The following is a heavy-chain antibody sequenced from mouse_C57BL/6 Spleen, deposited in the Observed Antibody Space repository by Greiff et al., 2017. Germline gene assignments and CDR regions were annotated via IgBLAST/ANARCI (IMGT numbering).Heavy chain of an antibody. CDR2: IHPSDSDT. CDR3: AIYDYYGSSPYWYFDV. D-gene: IGHD1-1*01. CDR1: GYTFTSYW. Sequence: QVQLKQPGAELVKPGASVKVSCKASGYTFTSYWMHWVKQRPGQGLEWIGRIHPSDSDTNYNQKFKGKATLTVDKSSSTAYMQLSSLTSEDSAVYYCAIYDYYGSSPYWYFDVWGTGTTVTVSS. V-gene: IGHV1-74*01. J-gene: IGHJ1*03.